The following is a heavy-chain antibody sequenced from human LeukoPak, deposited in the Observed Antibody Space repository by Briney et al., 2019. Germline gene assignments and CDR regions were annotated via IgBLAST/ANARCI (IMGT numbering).Heavy chain of an antibody. CDR3: ATELWFGEFGNWFDP. CDR1: GGTFSSYA. V-gene: IGHV1-69*13. CDR2: IIPIFGTA. Sequence: SVKVSCKASGGTFSSYAISWVRQAPGQGLEWMGGIIPIFGTANYAQKFQGRVTITADESTSTAYMELSSLRSEDTAVYYCATELWFGEFGNWFDPWGQGTLVTVSS. J-gene: IGHJ5*02. D-gene: IGHD3-10*01.